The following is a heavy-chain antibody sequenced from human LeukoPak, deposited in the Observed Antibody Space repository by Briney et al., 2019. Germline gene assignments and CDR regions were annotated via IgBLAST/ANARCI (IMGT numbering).Heavy chain of an antibody. CDR3: ARDRGGYGDLGY. D-gene: IGHD4-17*01. J-gene: IGHJ4*02. V-gene: IGHV1-2*02. CDR2: INPNSGGT. Sequence: ASVKVSCKASGYTFTGYYMHWVRQAPGQGLEWMGWINPNSGGTNYAQKFQSRVTMTRDTSISTAYMELSRLRSDDTAVYYCARDRGGYGDLGYWGQGTLVTVSS. CDR1: GYTFTGYY.